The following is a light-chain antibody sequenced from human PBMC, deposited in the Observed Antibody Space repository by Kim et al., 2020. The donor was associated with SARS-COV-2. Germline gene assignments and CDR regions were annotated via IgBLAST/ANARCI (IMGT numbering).Light chain of an antibody. J-gene: IGKJ2*03. V-gene: IGKV1-39*01. Sequence: DIQMTQSPASLSASVGDRVTITCRASQNIVTSLNWYQKKPGKAPTILIYEASSLEGGVPPRFSGTGSGTDFTLTIRGLQPEDSGSYHCQQSYNLPFSFGQGTKLEI. CDR1: QNIVTS. CDR2: EAS. CDR3: QQSYNLPFS.